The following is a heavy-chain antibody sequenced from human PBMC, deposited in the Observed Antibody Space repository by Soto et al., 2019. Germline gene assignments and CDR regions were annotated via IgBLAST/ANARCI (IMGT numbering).Heavy chain of an antibody. CDR2: INAGNGNT. D-gene: IGHD3-10*01. J-gene: IGHJ5*02. V-gene: IGHV1-3*01. Sequence: GASVKVSCNASGYTFTSYAMHWVRQAPGQRLEWMGWINAGNGNTKYSQKIQGRVTITRDTSASTAYMELSSLRSEDTAVYYCARARSGSGFHWFDPWGQGTLVTVSS. CDR3: ARARSGSGFHWFDP. CDR1: GYTFTSYA.